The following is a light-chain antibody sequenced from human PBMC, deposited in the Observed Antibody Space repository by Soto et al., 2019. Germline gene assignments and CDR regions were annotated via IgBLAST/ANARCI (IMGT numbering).Light chain of an antibody. Sequence: EIVMTQSPATLSVSPGERATLSCRASQSVNSNLAWYRQKPGQAPRLLIYGASTRATGIPARFSGSGSGTKFTLSISSLQSEDFAVYYCQLYNNWPLTFGGGTKVEIK. J-gene: IGKJ4*01. CDR1: QSVNSN. CDR2: GAS. CDR3: QLYNNWPLT. V-gene: IGKV3-15*01.